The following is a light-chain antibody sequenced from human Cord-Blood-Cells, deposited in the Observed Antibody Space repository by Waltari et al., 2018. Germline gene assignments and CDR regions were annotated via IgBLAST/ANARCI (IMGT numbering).Light chain of an antibody. Sequence: QSALTQPASVSGSPGQSITISCPGTSSDVGGYNYVSWYQQHPGKAPKLMIYDVSNRPSWVSNRFSGSKSGNTASLTISGLQAEDEADYYCSSYTSSSTLVFGGGTKLTVL. CDR1: SSDVGGYNY. CDR3: SSYTSSSTLV. J-gene: IGLJ3*02. CDR2: DVS. V-gene: IGLV2-14*03.